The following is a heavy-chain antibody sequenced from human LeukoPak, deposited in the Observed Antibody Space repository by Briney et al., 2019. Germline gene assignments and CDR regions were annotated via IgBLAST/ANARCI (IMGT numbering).Heavy chain of an antibody. CDR1: GFTVSSNY. Sequence: GGSLRLSCAASGFTVSSNYMSWVRQAPGKGLEWISVIYSGGSTYYADSVKGRFTISRDNSKNTLYLQMNSLRAEDTAVYYCARESSGILTGCYIDYWGQGTLVTVSS. CDR3: ARESSGILTGCYIDY. J-gene: IGHJ4*02. D-gene: IGHD3-9*01. CDR2: IYSGGST. V-gene: IGHV3-53*01.